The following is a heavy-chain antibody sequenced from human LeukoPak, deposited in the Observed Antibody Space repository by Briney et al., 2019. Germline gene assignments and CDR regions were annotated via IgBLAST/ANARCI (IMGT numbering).Heavy chain of an antibody. CDR3: ARGVIAARLYYFDY. J-gene: IGHJ4*02. CDR1: GLSCGSHP. D-gene: IGHD2-21*01. V-gene: IGHV3-23*01. Sequence: GSLRLSCAASGLSCGSHPMNWVRQAPGKGLEWVSGMTGSGDNTYYIDSVKGRFTISRDNSKNTLYLQMNSLRAEDTAVYYCARGVIAARLYYFDYWGRGILVTVSS. CDR2: MTGSGDNT.